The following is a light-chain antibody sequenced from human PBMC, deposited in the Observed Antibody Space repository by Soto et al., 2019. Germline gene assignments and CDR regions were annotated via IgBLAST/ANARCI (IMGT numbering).Light chain of an antibody. V-gene: IGLV7-43*01. CDR3: LLYYSGAWL. J-gene: IGLJ3*02. Sequence: QAVVTQEPSLTVSPGGTVTLTCASSSGTVTTNYYPSWFQQKPGQAPRALSYTTTNRHSWTPARFSGSLLGGKAALTLSGVQHEDEAEYYCLLYYSGAWLFGGGTKLTVL. CDR2: TTT. CDR1: SGTVTTNYY.